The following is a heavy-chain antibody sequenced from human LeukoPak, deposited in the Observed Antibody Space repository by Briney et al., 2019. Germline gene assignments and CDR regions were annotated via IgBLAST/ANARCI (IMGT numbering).Heavy chain of an antibody. V-gene: IGHV4-34*01. D-gene: IGHD4-17*01. CDR2: INHSGST. J-gene: IGHJ4*02. CDR3: ARSGGDYGFDY. CDR1: GVSFSGYY. Sequence: SETLSLTCAVYGVSFSGYYWSWIRQPPGKGLEWIGEINHSGSTNYSPSLKSRVTISVDTSKNQFSLKLSSVTAADTAVYYCARSGGDYGFDYWGQGTLVTVSS.